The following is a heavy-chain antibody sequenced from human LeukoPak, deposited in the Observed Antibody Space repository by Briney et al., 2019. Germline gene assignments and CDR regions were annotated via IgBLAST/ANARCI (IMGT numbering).Heavy chain of an antibody. CDR3: ARAPGSSGYALDI. CDR2: INGDGSST. D-gene: IGHD6-13*01. CDR1: GFTFSSYW. Sequence: PGRSLRLSCAASGFTFSSYWMHWVRQAPGKGLVWVSRINGDGSSTAYADSVKGRFTISRDNAKNTLYLQTNSLRAEDTAVYYCARAPGSSGYALDIWGQGTMVTVSS. J-gene: IGHJ3*02. V-gene: IGHV3-74*01.